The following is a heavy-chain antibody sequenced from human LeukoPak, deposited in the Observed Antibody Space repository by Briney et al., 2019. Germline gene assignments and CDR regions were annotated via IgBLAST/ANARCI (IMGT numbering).Heavy chain of an antibody. V-gene: IGHV1-46*01. Sequence: ASVKVSCKASGYTFTSYYMHWVRQAPGQGLEWMGIINPSGGSTSYAQKFQGRVTMTRDTSTSTVYMELSSLRSEDTAVYYCARGLSRSIAARPLPSYWGQGTLVTVSS. CDR1: GYTFTSYY. CDR2: INPSGGST. D-gene: IGHD6-6*01. CDR3: ARGLSRSIAARPLPSY. J-gene: IGHJ4*02.